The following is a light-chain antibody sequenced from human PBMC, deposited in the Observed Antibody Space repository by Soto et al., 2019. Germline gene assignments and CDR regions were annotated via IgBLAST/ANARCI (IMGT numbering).Light chain of an antibody. CDR2: EGS. CDR3: CSYAGSRV. CDR1: SSDVGSYNL. Sequence: QSALTQPASVSGSPGQSITISCTGTSSDVGSYNLVSWYQQHPGKAPKLMIYEGSKGPSGVSNRFSGSKSGNTASLTISGLQAEDEADYYCCSYAGSRVFGGGTKVTVL. V-gene: IGLV2-23*01. J-gene: IGLJ3*02.